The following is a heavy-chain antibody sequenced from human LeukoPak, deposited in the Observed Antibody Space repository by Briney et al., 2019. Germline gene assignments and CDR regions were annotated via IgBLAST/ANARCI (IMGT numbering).Heavy chain of an antibody. Sequence: SETLSLTCAVYGGSFSGYYWSWIRQHPGKGLEWIGYIYYSGSTYYNPSLKSRVTISVDTSKNQFSLKLSSVTAADTAVYYCARDGRLGLDYWGQGTLVTVSS. CDR1: GGSFSGYY. D-gene: IGHD3-9*01. CDR3: ARDGRLGLDY. J-gene: IGHJ4*02. V-gene: IGHV4-31*11. CDR2: IYYSGST.